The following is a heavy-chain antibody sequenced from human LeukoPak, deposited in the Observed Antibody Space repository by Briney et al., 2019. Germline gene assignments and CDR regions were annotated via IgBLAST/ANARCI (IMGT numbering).Heavy chain of an antibody. CDR1: GGSISSSSYY. CDR3: ARGRMGPMVATSLRYYYYYMDV. CDR2: IYYSGST. D-gene: IGHD5-12*01. Sequence: SETLSLTCTVSGGSISSSSYYWGWIRQPPGKGLEWIGSIYYSGSTYYNPSLKSRVTISVDTSKNQFSLKLSSVTAADTAVYYCARGRMGPMVATSLRYYYYYMDVWGKGTTVTVSS. V-gene: IGHV4-39*07. J-gene: IGHJ6*03.